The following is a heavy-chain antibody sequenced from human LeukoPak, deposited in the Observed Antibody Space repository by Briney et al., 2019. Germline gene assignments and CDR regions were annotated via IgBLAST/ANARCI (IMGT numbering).Heavy chain of an antibody. Sequence: GGSLRLSCAASGFTFSDYAMTWARQAPGKGLEGVALVSASGYKTYYTGSVKGRFTISRDNSKNTLSLQMSSLRAEDTALYYCAKGIYDYALDFWGQGALVTVSS. CDR3: AKGIYDYALDF. J-gene: IGHJ4*02. CDR2: VSASGYKT. D-gene: IGHD4/OR15-4a*01. V-gene: IGHV3-23*01. CDR1: GFTFSDYA.